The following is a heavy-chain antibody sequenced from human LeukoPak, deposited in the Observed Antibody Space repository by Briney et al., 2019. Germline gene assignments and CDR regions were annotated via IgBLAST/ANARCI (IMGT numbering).Heavy chain of an antibody. V-gene: IGHV4-34*01. D-gene: IGHD3-16*02. CDR2: INHTGTT. CDR3: ARTVYDYVWGSYQPYYFDY. J-gene: IGHJ4*02. Sequence: PSETLSLTCAVYGGSLSGYFWTWIRQAPGKGLEWIGEINHTGTTNYNPSLKSRVTISVDTSKNQFSLKLSSVTAADTAVFYCARTVYDYVWGSYQPYYFDYWGQGTLVTVSS. CDR1: GGSLSGYF.